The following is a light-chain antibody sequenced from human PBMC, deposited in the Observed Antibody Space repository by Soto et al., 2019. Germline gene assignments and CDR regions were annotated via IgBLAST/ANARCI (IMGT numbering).Light chain of an antibody. V-gene: IGKV3-15*01. J-gene: IGKJ1*01. CDR2: GAS. CDR1: QTVSSN. CDR3: QQYNNWPGT. Sequence: EIILTQSPDTLSLSPGERATLSCRASQTVSSNYLAWYQQKPGQAPRLLIYGASTRATGIADRFSGSGSGTDFTLTISSLQSEDFALYYCQQYNNWPGTFGQGTKV.